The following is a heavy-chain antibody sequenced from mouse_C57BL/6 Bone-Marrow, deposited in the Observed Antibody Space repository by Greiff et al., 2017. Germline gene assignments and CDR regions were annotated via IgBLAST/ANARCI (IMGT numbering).Heavy chain of an antibody. CDR2: ISSGGDYI. CDR3: TRDGDLYAMDY. J-gene: IGHJ4*01. V-gene: IGHV5-9-1*02. CDR1: GFTFSSYA. D-gene: IGHD2-3*01. Sequence: EVMLVESGEGLVKPGGSLKLSCAASGFTFSSYAMSWVRQTPEKRLEWVAYISSGGDYIYYADTVKGRFTISRDNARNTLYLQMSSLKSEDTAMYYCTRDGDLYAMDYWGQGTSVTVSS.